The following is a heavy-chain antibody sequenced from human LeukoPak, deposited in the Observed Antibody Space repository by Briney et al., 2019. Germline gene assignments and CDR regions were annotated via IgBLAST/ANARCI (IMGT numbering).Heavy chain of an antibody. V-gene: IGHV4-34*01. CDR1: GGSFSGYY. Sequence: SETLSLTCAVYGGSFSGYYWSWIRQPPGKGLEWIGEINHSGSTNYNPSLKSRVTMSVDTSKNQFSLKLSSVTAADTAVYYCARGGGGSSGYYPFDYWGQGTLVTVSS. J-gene: IGHJ4*02. CDR2: INHSGST. D-gene: IGHD3-22*01. CDR3: ARGGGGSSGYYPFDY.